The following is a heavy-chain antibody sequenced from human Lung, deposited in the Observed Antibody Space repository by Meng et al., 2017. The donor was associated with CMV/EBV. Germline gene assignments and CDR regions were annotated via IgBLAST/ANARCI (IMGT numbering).Heavy chain of an antibody. J-gene: IGHJ6*02. CDR2: IIPIFGIA. CDR3: ARDRTGDCSSTSCYNYYYYYGMDV. CDR1: RGTFSSYA. Sequence: SXXVSXKASRGTFSSYAFSWVRQAPGQGLEWMGGIIPIFGIANYAQKFQGRVTVTTDESTSTAYMELSSLRSEDTALYYCARDRTGDCSSTSCYNYYYYYGMDVWGQGXTVTVSS. V-gene: IGHV1-69*05. D-gene: IGHD2-2*02.